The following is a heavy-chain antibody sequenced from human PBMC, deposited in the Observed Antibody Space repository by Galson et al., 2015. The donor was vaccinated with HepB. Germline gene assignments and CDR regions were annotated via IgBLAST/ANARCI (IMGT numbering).Heavy chain of an antibody. Sequence: ETLSLTCTVSGDSISSSSNYWGWIRQPPGKGLEWIGQIDHSGNTKSSPSLKSRVIISVDTSKNQFSLKLTSVTAADTAVYFCARVSMEHNSHYFDHWGQGNMVTVSS. CDR2: IDHSGNT. CDR1: GDSISSSSNY. D-gene: IGHD2-21*01. V-gene: IGHV4-39*07. J-gene: IGHJ4*02. CDR3: ARVSMEHNSHYFDH.